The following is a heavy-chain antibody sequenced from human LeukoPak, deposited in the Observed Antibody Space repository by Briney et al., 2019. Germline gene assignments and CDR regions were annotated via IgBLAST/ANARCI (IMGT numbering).Heavy chain of an antibody. Sequence: GRSLRLSCAASGFTFSSYAMHWVRQAPGKGLEWVAVISYDGSNKYYADSVKGRFTISRDNSENTLYLQMNNLRAEDTAVYYCASTRRIVGANTGMDVWGQGTTVTVSS. V-gene: IGHV3-30*04. D-gene: IGHD1-26*01. CDR3: ASTRRIVGANTGMDV. J-gene: IGHJ6*02. CDR2: ISYDGSNK. CDR1: GFTFSSYA.